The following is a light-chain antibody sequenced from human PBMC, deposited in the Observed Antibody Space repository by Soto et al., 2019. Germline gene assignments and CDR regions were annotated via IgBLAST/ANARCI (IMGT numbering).Light chain of an antibody. CDR1: QSVPGSH. CDR3: QQYGSSGT. V-gene: IGKV3-20*01. J-gene: IGKJ1*01. CDR2: GAS. Sequence: IVLTQSPGTLSLSPGERATLSCRASQSVPGSHLAWYQQKPGQAPRLLLYGASTRATGIPDRFSGSGSGTDFTLTISRLEPEDFAVYYCQQYGSSGTFGQGTKVDIK.